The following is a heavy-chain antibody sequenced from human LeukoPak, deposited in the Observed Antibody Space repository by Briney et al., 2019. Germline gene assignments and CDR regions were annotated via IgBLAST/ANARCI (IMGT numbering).Heavy chain of an antibody. CDR1: GFTFSSHA. Sequence: GGSLRLSCVGSGFTFSSHAMSWVRQAPEKGLEWVSGIYESGQTTHYADSVKGRFSISRDNSKNTLYLQMDSLRGEDTAIYYCAKDYRIGYSDHFDYWGQGTLVTVSS. J-gene: IGHJ4*02. CDR2: IYESGQTT. V-gene: IGHV3-23*01. CDR3: AKDYRIGYSDHFDY. D-gene: IGHD2-21*01.